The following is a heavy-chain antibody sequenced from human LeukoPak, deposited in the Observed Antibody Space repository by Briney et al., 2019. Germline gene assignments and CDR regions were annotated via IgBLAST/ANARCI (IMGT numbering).Heavy chain of an antibody. CDR3: ARENTIFGVVTTNTFDY. D-gene: IGHD3-3*01. V-gene: IGHV3-30-3*01. CDR1: GFTFSSYA. CDR2: ISYDGSNK. Sequence: GGSLKLSCAASGFTFSSYAMHWVRQAPGKGLEWVAVISYDGSNKYYADSVKGRFTISRDNSKNTLYLQMNSLRAEDTAVYYCARENTIFGVVTTNTFDYWGQGTLVTVSS. J-gene: IGHJ4*02.